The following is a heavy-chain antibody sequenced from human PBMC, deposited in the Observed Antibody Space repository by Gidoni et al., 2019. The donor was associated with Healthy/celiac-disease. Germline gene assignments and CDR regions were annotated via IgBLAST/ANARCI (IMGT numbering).Heavy chain of an antibody. CDR3: AKDSSSGYYTWFDP. CDR1: GFTFDDYA. V-gene: IGHV3-9*01. J-gene: IGHJ5*02. CDR2: ISWNSGSI. D-gene: IGHD3-22*01. Sequence: EVQLVESRGGLVQPGWSLSLSCAAPGFTFDDYAMHWVRQAPGKGLEWVSGISWNSGSIGYADSVKGRFTISRDNAKNSLYLQMNSLRAEDTALYYCAKDSSSGYYTWFDPWGQGTLVTVSS.